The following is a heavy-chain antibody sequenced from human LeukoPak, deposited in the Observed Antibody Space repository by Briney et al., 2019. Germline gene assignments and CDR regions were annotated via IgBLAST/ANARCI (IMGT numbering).Heavy chain of an antibody. CDR2: IYHSGST. J-gene: IGHJ4*02. CDR3: ARGVAWGYYGLYFDY. D-gene: IGHD3-3*01. Sequence: PSQTLSLTCAVSGGSISSGGYSWSWIRQPPGKGLEWIGYIYHSGSTYYNPSLKSRVTISVDRSKNQFSLKLSPVTAADTAVYYCARGVAWGYYGLYFDYWGQGTLVTVSS. CDR1: GGSISSGGYS. V-gene: IGHV4-30-2*01.